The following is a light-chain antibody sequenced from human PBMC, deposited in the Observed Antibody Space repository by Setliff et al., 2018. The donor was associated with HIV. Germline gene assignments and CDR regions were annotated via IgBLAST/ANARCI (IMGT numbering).Light chain of an antibody. CDR1: NIGSKS. J-gene: IGLJ1*01. Sequence: SYELTQPPSVSVAPGKTDRITCGGNNIGSKSVHWYQQKPGQAPVLVIYYDSDRPSGIPERFSGSNSGNTATLTISRVEAGDEADYYCQVWDSSSDHPYVFGTGTKFTVL. CDR3: QVWDSSSDHPYV. V-gene: IGLV3-21*04. CDR2: YDS.